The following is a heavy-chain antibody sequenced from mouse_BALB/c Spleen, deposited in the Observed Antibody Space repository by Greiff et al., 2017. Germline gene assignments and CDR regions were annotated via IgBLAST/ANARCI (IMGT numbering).Heavy chain of an antibody. CDR2: IYPSDSYT. CDR3: TRWTGGRHYFDY. Sequence: QVQLQQPGAELVRPGASVKLSCKASGYTFTSYWINWVKQRPGQGLEWIGNIYPSDSYTNYNQKFKDKATLTVDKSSSTAYMQLSSPTSEDSAVYYCTRWTGGRHYFDYWGQGTTLTVSS. J-gene: IGHJ2*01. CDR1: GYTFTSYW. D-gene: IGHD3-3*01. V-gene: IGHV1-69*02.